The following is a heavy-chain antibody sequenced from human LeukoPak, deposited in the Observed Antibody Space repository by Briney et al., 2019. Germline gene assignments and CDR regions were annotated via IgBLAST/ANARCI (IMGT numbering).Heavy chain of an antibody. CDR3: ARGGDSSSWYDPLYFQH. CDR2: IYYSGTT. V-gene: IGHV4-39*07. J-gene: IGHJ1*01. D-gene: IGHD6-13*01. Sequence: SETLSLTRTVSGGLISISTYYWGWIRQPPGKGLEWIGSIYYSGTTHYNPSLKSRVTIAVDTSKNQFSLKLSSVTAADTAVYYCARGGDSSSWYDPLYFQHWGQGTLVTVSS. CDR1: GGLISISTYY.